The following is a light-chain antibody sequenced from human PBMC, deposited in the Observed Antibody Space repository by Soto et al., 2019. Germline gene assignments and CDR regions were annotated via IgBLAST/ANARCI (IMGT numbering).Light chain of an antibody. V-gene: IGLV1-40*01. Sequence: QSVLTQPPSVSGAPGQRVTIPCTGSSSNIGAGYDVNWYQPLPGTAPKLLIFGDSNRPSGVPDRFSGSKSGTSSSLAITGLQAADEADYYCQSSDSRLSGSDVFGTGTKLTVL. J-gene: IGLJ1*01. CDR1: SSNIGAGYD. CDR3: QSSDSRLSGSDV. CDR2: GDS.